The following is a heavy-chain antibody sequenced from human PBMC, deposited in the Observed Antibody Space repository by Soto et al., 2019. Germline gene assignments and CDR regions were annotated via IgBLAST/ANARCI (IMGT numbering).Heavy chain of an antibody. J-gene: IGHJ5*02. CDR1: GGSFSGYY. V-gene: IGHV4-34*01. Sequence: SETLSLTCAVYGGSFSGYYWSWIRRPPGKGLEWIGEINHSGSTNYNPSLKSRVTISVDTSKNQFSLKLSSVTAADTAVYYCARVRYSYGLIGLDWFDPWGQGTLVTVSS. CDR2: INHSGST. CDR3: ARVRYSYGLIGLDWFDP. D-gene: IGHD5-18*01.